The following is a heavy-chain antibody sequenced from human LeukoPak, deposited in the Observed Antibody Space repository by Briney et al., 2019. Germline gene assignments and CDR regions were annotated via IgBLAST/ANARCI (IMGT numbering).Heavy chain of an antibody. Sequence: GGSLRLSCAASGFTFSSYSMNWVRQAPGKGLEWVSSISSSSSYIYYADSVKGRFTISRDNAKNSLYLQMNSLRAEDTAVYYCARDPYYDILTGYYFDYWGQGTLVTVSS. CDR1: GFTFSSYS. CDR3: ARDPYYDILTGYYFDY. V-gene: IGHV3-21*01. J-gene: IGHJ4*02. CDR2: ISSSSSYI. D-gene: IGHD3-9*01.